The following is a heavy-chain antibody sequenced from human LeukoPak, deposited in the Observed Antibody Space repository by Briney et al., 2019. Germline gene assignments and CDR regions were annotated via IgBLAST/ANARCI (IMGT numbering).Heavy chain of an antibody. CDR1: GGSISSSSYY. CDR2: IYYSGST. V-gene: IGHV4-39*07. Sequence: SETLSLTCTVSGGSISSSSYYWGWIRQPPGKGLQWIGSIYYSGSTYYNPSLKSRVTISIDTSKSQFSLKLNSVTAADTAVYYCSRGLSDVYWGQGTLVTVSS. CDR3: SRGLSDVY. J-gene: IGHJ4*02.